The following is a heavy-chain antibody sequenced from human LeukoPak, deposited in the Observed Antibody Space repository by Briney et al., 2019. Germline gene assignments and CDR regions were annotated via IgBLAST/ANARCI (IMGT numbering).Heavy chain of an antibody. CDR2: IRSKANSYAT. Sequence: GGSLTLSCAASGFTFSGSAMHWVRQASGKGLEWVGRIRSKANSYATAYAASVKGRFTISRDDSKNTAYLQMNSLKTEDTAVYYCTRPQTRGSGSLWGQGTLVTVSS. CDR3: TRPQTRGSGSL. D-gene: IGHD3-10*01. J-gene: IGHJ4*02. V-gene: IGHV3-73*01. CDR1: GFTFSGSA.